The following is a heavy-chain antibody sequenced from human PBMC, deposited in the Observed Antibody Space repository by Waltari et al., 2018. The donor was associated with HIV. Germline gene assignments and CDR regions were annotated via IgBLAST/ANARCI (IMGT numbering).Heavy chain of an antibody. J-gene: IGHJ4*02. D-gene: IGHD3-10*01. CDR1: GGSISSGGYY. Sequence: QVQLQESGPGLVKSSQTLSLTCTVSGGSISSGGYYWNWIRQHPGQGLEWIGYIQHSGSTYYNPSLKSRVSITVNTSKKQFSLTLTSVTAADTAGYYCARVSDSYGTVFEYWGQGTLVSVSS. V-gene: IGHV4-31*03. CDR3: ARVSDSYGTVFEY. CDR2: IQHSGST.